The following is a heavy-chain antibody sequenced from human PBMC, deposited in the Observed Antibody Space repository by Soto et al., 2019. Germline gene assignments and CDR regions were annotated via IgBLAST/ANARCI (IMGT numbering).Heavy chain of an antibody. V-gene: IGHV3-7*01. CDR1: GFTFSSYW. Sequence: GGSLRLSCAASGFTFSSYWMSWVRQAPGKGLEWVANIKQDGSEKYYVDSVKGRFTISRDNAKNSLYLQMNSLRAEDTAVYYCARDLGGGGARLYYWGQGTLVTVSS. CDR2: IKQDGSEK. D-gene: IGHD1-26*01. J-gene: IGHJ4*02. CDR3: ARDLGGGGARLYY.